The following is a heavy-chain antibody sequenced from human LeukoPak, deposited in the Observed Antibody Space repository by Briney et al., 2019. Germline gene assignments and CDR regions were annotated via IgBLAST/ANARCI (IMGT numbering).Heavy chain of an antibody. J-gene: IGHJ4*02. CDR1: TFTFSTYW. D-gene: IGHD1-14*01. V-gene: IGHV3-74*01. Sequence: GGSLRLSCATSTFTFSTYWMHWVRQAPGKGLVWVSRINHDGSTTSYADSVRGRFTISRDNAKNTLYLQMNSLRAEDTAVYFCARGTGYGVFDYWGQGTLVTVSS. CDR3: ARGTGYGVFDY. CDR2: INHDGSTT.